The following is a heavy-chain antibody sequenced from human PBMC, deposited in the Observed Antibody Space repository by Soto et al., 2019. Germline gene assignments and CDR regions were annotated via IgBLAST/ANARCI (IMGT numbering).Heavy chain of an antibody. Sequence: EVQLVESGGVVIQPGGSLRLSCAASGFTFHDYAMHWVRQAPGKGLEWVSLISWDGSRSYYADSVKGRFIISRDNSKESLSLLLSSLGTEDTAVYYCAKDVCSGKTTACYTRLDSWGQGTQVIVSS. CDR3: AKDVCSGKTTACYTRLDS. J-gene: IGHJ4*02. V-gene: IGHV3-43D*04. CDR1: GFTFHDYA. D-gene: IGHD2-2*02. CDR2: ISWDGSRS.